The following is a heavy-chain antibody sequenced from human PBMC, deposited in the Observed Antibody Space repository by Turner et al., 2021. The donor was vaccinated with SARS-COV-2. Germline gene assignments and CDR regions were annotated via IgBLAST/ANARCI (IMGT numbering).Heavy chain of an antibody. J-gene: IGHJ6*02. V-gene: IGHV1-69*06. CDR2: IIPIFGTA. CDR3: ARGATLVRGVIENLYYYYYGMDV. CDR1: GITFSSYA. D-gene: IGHD3-10*01. Sequence: QVQLQQSGAEVKKPGSSVKVSCKDSGITFSSYAISWVRQAPGQGLEWMGGIIPIFGTANYAQKCQGRVTITADKSTSTAYMELSSLRFEDTAVYYCARGATLVRGVIENLYYYYYGMDVWGQGTTVTVSS.